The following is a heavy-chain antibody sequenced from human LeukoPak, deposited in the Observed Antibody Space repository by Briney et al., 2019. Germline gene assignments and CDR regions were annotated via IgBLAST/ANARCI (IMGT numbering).Heavy chain of an antibody. V-gene: IGHV6-1*01. J-gene: IGHJ6*03. Sequence: SQTLSLTCAISGDSVSSNSAAWNWIRQSPSRGLEWLGRTYYRSKWYNDYAISVTSRITINPDTSKNQFSLQLNSVTPEDTAVYYCAREEDGDRYYYNYMDVWGTGTTVTISS. CDR3: AREEDGDRYYYNYMDV. CDR1: GDSVSSNSAA. D-gene: IGHD4-17*01. CDR2: TYYRSKWYN.